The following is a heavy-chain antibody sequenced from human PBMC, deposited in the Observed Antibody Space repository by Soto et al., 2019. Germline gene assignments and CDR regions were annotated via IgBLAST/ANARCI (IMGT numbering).Heavy chain of an antibody. Sequence: QITLKESGPTLVKPTQTLTLTCTFSGFSLSSTRVAVGWIRQPPGKALEWLALIYWDDDKRYSPFLKSRLTTPXXTXKNQVVLTMTDMDPLDTATYYCAHSVVAGLGYYFDYWRKATLVTVSS. J-gene: IGHJ4*02. D-gene: IGHD6-19*01. CDR2: IYWDDDK. CDR3: AHSVVAGLGYYFDY. CDR1: GFSLSSTRVA. V-gene: IGHV2-5*02.